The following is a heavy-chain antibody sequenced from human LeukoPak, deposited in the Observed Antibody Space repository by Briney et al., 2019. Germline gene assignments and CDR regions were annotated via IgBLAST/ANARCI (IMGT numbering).Heavy chain of an antibody. Sequence: SETLSLTSTVSGGSISSYYWSWIRQSPGKGLESFGYIYYTGSTKYNPSLKSRVTISVDTSKNQFSLQLSSVTAADTAVYFCARVGPYDGNSFPLDYWGQGSLVTVSS. CDR2: IYYTGST. CDR3: ARVGPYDGNSFPLDY. D-gene: IGHD4-23*01. V-gene: IGHV4-59*01. CDR1: GGSISSYY. J-gene: IGHJ4*02.